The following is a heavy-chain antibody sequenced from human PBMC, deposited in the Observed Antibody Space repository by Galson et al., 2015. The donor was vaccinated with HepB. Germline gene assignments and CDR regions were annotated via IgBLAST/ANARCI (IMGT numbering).Heavy chain of an antibody. J-gene: IGHJ4*02. CDR3: TTLVVVAATDY. V-gene: IGHV3-48*03. CDR1: GFIFSSYE. D-gene: IGHD2-15*01. CDR2: IGGSGTTI. Sequence: LRLSCAASGFIFSSYEMNWVRQAPGKGLEWVSYIGGSGTTIFYADSVKGRFTISRDNAKNSLYLQMNSLRPEDTAIYYCTTLVVVAATDYWGQGTLVTVSS.